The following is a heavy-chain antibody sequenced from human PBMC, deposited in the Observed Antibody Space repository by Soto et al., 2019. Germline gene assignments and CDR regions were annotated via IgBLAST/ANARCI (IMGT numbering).Heavy chain of an antibody. Sequence: QVQLVQSGAEVKKPGASVKVSCKTSGYTFTDYAMHWVRQAPGQRLEWMGWINAGNGHTKYSQKFQVRVTITRDTSASTAYMELSSLRSEDTAVYYCARGLNLSYFDYWGQGTLVTVSS. D-gene: IGHD1-20*01. CDR3: ARGLNLSYFDY. CDR1: GYTFTDYA. V-gene: IGHV1-3*01. J-gene: IGHJ4*02. CDR2: INAGNGHT.